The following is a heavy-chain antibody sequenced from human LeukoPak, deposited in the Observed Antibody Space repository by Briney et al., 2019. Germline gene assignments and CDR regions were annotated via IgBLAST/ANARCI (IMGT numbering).Heavy chain of an antibody. CDR1: VGTFSSYA. CDR3: ARDPSYSMVRGVMGYYYYGMDV. Sequence: APVTISCQASVGTFSSYAISWVRQAPGQGLEWMGGIIPIFGKANYAQKFQGRVTITADESTSTAYMELSSLRSEDTAVYYCARDPSYSMVRGVMGYYYYGMDVWGKGTTVTVSS. D-gene: IGHD3-10*01. CDR2: IIPIFGKA. J-gene: IGHJ6*04. V-gene: IGHV1-69*13.